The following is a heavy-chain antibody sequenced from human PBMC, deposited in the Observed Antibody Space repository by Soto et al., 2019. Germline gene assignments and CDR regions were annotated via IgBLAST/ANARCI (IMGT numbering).Heavy chain of an antibody. V-gene: IGHV4-39*07. D-gene: IGHD5-18*01. CDR3: AKDSGYNYGYFRWFDP. CDR2: MYYSGST. Sequence: SETLSLTCTVSGGSISSSNYFWGWIRQPPGKGLEWIGSMYYSGSTYYNPSLKSRVTISVDTSKSQFSLKLSSVTAADTAVYYCAKDSGYNYGYFRWFDPWGQGTLVTVSS. CDR1: GGSISSSNYF. J-gene: IGHJ5*02.